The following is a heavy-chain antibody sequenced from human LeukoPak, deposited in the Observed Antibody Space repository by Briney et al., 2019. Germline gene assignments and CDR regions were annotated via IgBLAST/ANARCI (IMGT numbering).Heavy chain of an antibody. CDR2: IYTSGST. D-gene: IGHD1-26*01. CDR1: GGSISSGDYY. J-gene: IGHJ4*02. CDR3: ARVGEWGGATTLFDY. V-gene: IGHV4-61*02. Sequence: SQTLSLTCTVSGGSISSGDYYWSWIRQPAGKGLEWIGRIYTSGSTNYNPSLKSRVTISVDTSKNQFSLKLSSVTAADTAVYYCARVGEWGGATTLFDYWGQGTLVTVSS.